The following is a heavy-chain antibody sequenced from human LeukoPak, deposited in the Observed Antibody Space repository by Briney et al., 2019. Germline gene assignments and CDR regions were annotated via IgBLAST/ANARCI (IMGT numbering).Heavy chain of an antibody. CDR3: ASHSSYVSPFRS. CDR2: IYYSGST. Sequence: SETLSLTCTVSGGSTSNTSYYWGWICQPPGKGLEWIGSIYYSGSTYYNPSLKSRVTISVDTSKNQFSLKLSSVTAADTAVYYCASHSSYVSPFRSWGRGPLVTVSP. CDR1: GGSTSNTSYY. V-gene: IGHV4-39*01. J-gene: IGHJ5*02. D-gene: IGHD3-10*02.